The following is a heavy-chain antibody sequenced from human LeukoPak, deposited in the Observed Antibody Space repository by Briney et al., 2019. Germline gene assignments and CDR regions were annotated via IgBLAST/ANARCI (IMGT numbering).Heavy chain of an antibody. J-gene: IGHJ4*02. CDR2: IYYSGST. Sequence: SETLSLTCTVSGGSISSGDYYWSWIRQPPGKGLEWIGYIYYSGSTYYAPSLKSRVAMSLDTSKNQFSLKLTSVTAADTGVYYCVREPPVNCFDVWGQGTLVTVSS. V-gene: IGHV4-30-4*01. D-gene: IGHD4-11*01. CDR3: VREPPVNCFDV. CDR1: GGSISSGDYY.